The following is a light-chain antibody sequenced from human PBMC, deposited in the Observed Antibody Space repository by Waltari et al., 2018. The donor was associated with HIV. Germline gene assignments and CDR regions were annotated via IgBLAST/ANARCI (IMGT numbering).Light chain of an antibody. J-gene: IGLJ2*01. CDR3: SSYTRSTRTTAWL. CDR1: ASDIGDYNY. CDR2: DVS. V-gene: IGLV2-14*03. Sequence: QSALTQPASVSGAPGQSITISCTGTASDIGDYNYVSWYQQHPGKAPKLVIYDVSNPPLGISTRFSVSKSGTTASLTISGLQAEDEAVYYCSSYTRSTRTTAWLFGGGTRLTVL.